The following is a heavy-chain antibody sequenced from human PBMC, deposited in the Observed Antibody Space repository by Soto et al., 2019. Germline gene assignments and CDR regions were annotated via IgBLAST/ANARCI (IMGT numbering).Heavy chain of an antibody. CDR2: MNPNSGNT. D-gene: IGHD3-3*01. J-gene: IGHJ4*02. CDR3: ARARHYDFWSGYYTGPYFDY. CDR1: GYTFTSYD. Sequence: APVKVSCKASGYTFTSYDINWVRQATGQGLEWMGWMNPNSGNTGYAQKFQGRVTMTRNTSISTAYMELSSLRSEDTAVYYCARARHYDFWSGYYTGPYFDYWGQGTLVTVSS. V-gene: IGHV1-8*01.